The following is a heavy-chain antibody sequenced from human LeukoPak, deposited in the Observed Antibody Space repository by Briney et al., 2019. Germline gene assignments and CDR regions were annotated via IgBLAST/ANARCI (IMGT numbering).Heavy chain of an antibody. V-gene: IGHV1-2*02. CDR2: INPKSGGT. CDR3: AREEYGFDP. Sequence: ASVKVSCKASGYTFTGYYMHWVRQAPGQGLEWMGWINPKSGGTNYAQKFQGRVTMTRDTSIRTAYMELSRLRSDDTAVYYRAREEYGFDPWGQGTLVTVSS. CDR1: GYTFTGYY. D-gene: IGHD2-2*01. J-gene: IGHJ5*02.